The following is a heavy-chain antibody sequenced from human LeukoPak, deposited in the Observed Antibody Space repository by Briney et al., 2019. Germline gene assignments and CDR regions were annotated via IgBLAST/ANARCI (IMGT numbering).Heavy chain of an antibody. CDR2: INWNGGTT. CDR1: GFTFGDYG. D-gene: IGHD3-22*01. Sequence: GGSLRLSCAASGFTFGDYGMSWVRQSPEKGLEWVSGINWNGGTTGYADSVKGRFTISRDNPKNTLYLQMNSLRAEDTAVYFCAKRGVVIRVILVGFHKEAYYFDSWGQGALVTVSS. CDR3: AKRGVVIRVILVGFHKEAYYFDS. V-gene: IGHV3-20*04. J-gene: IGHJ4*02.